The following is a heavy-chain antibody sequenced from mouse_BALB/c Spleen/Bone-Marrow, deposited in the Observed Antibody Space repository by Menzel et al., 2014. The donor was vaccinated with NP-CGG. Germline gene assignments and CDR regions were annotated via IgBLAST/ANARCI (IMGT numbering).Heavy chain of an antibody. Sequence: EVKLVESGGGLVQPGGSLKLSCAASGFDFSRYWMSWVRQAPGKGLGWIGEINPDSSTINYTPSLKDKFIISRDNAKNTLYLQMSKVRSEDTALYYCARRGGYFAYWGQGTLVTVSA. J-gene: IGHJ3*01. CDR3: ARRGGYFAY. D-gene: IGHD2-2*01. V-gene: IGHV4-1*02. CDR1: GFDFSRYW. CDR2: INPDSSTI.